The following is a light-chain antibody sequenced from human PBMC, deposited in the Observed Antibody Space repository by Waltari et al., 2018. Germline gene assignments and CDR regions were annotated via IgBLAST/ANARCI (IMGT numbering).Light chain of an antibody. CDR3: QQLNSYPLT. CDR2: GAS. J-gene: IGKJ2*01. CDR1: QGISSY. Sequence: IQLTQSPSSLSASVGARVTITCRASQGISSYLAWYQQKPGKAPKLLISGASTLQSGVPSSFSGSGSGTDFTLTISSLQPEDFATYYCQQLNSYPLTFGQGTKLEIK. V-gene: IGKV1-9*01.